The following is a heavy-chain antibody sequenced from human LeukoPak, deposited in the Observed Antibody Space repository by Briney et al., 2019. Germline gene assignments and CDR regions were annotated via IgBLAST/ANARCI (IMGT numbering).Heavy chain of an antibody. CDR1: GGSISSYY. CDR3: ASPYYDSSGYYTDY. Sequence: KSSETLSLTCTVSGGSISSYYWSWIRQPPGKGLEWIGYIYYSGSTYYNPSLKSRVTISVDTSKNQFSLKLSSVTAADTAVYYCASPYYDSSGYYTDYWGQGTLVTVSS. J-gene: IGHJ4*02. CDR2: IYYSGST. D-gene: IGHD3-22*01. V-gene: IGHV4-59*06.